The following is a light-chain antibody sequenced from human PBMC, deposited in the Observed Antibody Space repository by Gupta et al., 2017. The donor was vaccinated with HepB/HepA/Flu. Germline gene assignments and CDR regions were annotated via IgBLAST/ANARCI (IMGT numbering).Light chain of an antibody. CDR2: DVS. CDR3: TSYTSTGTLVV. Sequence: QSALTQPASVSASPGQPITISCTGTNSDVGGYNYVSWYQQPPGKAPKLLIYDVSNRPSGVSNRFSGSKSGNTASLTISGLQAEDEADYYCTSYTSTGTLVVFGGGTKLTVL. J-gene: IGLJ2*01. V-gene: IGLV2-14*01. CDR1: NSDVGGYNY.